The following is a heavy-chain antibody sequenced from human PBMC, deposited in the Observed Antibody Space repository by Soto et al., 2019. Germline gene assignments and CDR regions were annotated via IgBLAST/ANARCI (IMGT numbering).Heavy chain of an antibody. V-gene: IGHV3-9*02. CDR3: AKDMKWGGMTTIHYFDS. J-gene: IGHJ4*02. CDR2: ISSNSDTI. D-gene: IGHD4-17*01. CDR1: GFTADDYA. Sequence: GGSLRLSCVASGFTADDYAMQWVRQAPGKGLEWVSGISSNSDTIDYADSVKGRFTISRDNAKNSLFLQMNSLRPEDTALYYCAKDMKWGGMTTIHYFDSWGQGTLVTVSS.